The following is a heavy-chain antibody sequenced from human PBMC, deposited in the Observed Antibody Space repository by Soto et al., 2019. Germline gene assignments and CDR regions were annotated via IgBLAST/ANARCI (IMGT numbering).Heavy chain of an antibody. V-gene: IGHV3-53*01. CDR3: LTAPVVWTY. CDR1: GFTFSSYA. Sequence: PGGSLRLSCAASGFTFSSYAMSWVRQAPGKGLEWVSIIYSGGTTYYADSVKGRFTISRDNSNNTLYLQMNSLRAEDTAIYYCLTAPVVWTYWGQGTLVTVSS. D-gene: IGHD1-1*01. J-gene: IGHJ4*02. CDR2: IYSGGTT.